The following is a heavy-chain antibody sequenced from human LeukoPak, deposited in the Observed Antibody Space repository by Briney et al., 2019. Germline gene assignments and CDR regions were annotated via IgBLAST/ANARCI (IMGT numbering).Heavy chain of an antibody. CDR1: GGSITSYY. D-gene: IGHD6-19*01. J-gene: IGHJ3*01. CDR2: IYYSGST. V-gene: IGHV4-59*07. Sequence: PSDTLSLTCTVSGGSITSYYWTWIRQPPGKGLEWIGYIYYSGSTNYNPSLKSRVTISVDTSKNQFSLKLSSVTAADTAMYYCARGLPGYSGGDDAFDFWGQGTVVTVS. CDR3: ARGLPGYSGGDDAFDF.